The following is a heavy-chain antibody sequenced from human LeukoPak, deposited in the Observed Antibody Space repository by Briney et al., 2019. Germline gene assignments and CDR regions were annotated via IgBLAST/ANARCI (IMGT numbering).Heavy chain of an antibody. CDR2: ISGSGGST. J-gene: IGHJ4*02. CDR1: GITLSNYG. V-gene: IGHV3-23*01. Sequence: GGSLRLSCAVSGITLSNYGMSWVRQAPGKGLEWVAGISGSGGSTNFADSVKGRFTISRDNPRNTLYLQMNSLRAGDTAVYFCAKRAVVIRVILVGFHKEAYYFDSWGQGALVTVSS. D-gene: IGHD3-22*01. CDR3: AKRAVVIRVILVGFHKEAYYFDS.